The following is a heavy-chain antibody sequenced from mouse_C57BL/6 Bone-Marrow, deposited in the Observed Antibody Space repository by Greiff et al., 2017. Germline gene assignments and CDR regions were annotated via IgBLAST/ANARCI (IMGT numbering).Heavy chain of an antibody. D-gene: IGHD1-1*01. CDR1: GYTFTSYW. V-gene: IGHV1-69*01. J-gene: IGHJ1*03. Sequence: QVQLQQPGAELVMPGASVKLSCKASGYTFTSYWMHWVKQRPGQGLEWIGEIDPSDSYTNYNQKFKGKSTLTVDKSSSTAYMQLSSLTSEDSAVYYCARYRCYGSSYWYFDVWGTGTTVTVSS. CDR3: ARYRCYGSSYWYFDV. CDR2: IDPSDSYT.